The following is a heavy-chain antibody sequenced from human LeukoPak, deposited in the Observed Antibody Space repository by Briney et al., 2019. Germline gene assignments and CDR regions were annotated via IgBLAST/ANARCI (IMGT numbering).Heavy chain of an antibody. CDR3: ARRREMATLVYAFDI. D-gene: IGHD5-24*01. CDR1: GFSLSTTGVG. CDR2: IYWNDDK. V-gene: IGHV2-5*01. Sequence: SGPTLVNPTQTLTLTCTFSGFSLSTTGVGVGWIRQPPGKALEWLALIYWNDDKRYSPSLKSRLTITKDTSKNQVVLTMTNMAPVDTATYYCARRREMATLVYAFDIWGQGTMVTVSS. J-gene: IGHJ3*02.